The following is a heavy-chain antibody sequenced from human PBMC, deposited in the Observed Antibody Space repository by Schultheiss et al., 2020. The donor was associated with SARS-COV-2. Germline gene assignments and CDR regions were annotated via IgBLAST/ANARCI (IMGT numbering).Heavy chain of an antibody. D-gene: IGHD3-3*01. J-gene: IGHJ4*02. Sequence: GGSLRLSCAASGFTFSSYAMHWVRQAPGKGLEWVAVISYDGSNKYYADSVKGRFTISRENAKNSLYLQMNSLRAGDTAVYYCARSMTYYDFWSGYYSSNYYFDYWGQGTLVTVSS. CDR2: ISYDGSNK. CDR1: GFTFSSYA. CDR3: ARSMTYYDFWSGYYSSNYYFDY. V-gene: IGHV3-30*14.